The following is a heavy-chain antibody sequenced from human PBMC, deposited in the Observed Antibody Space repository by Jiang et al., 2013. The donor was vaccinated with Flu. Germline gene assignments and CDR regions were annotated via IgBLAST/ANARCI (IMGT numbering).Heavy chain of an antibody. V-gene: IGHV3-21*01. J-gene: IGHJ5*01. CDR2: ISTRSTYI. CDR1: IQSRGYS. D-gene: IGHD2-2*01. Sequence: QLLEVWGRAWSXGGGPVETRLCSLWIQSRGYSMNWVRQAPGKGLEWVSSISTRSTYIYYANSVKGRFTISRDNTKNSLYLQMNSLRAEDTAVYYCARDRSTFSTSWYDSWGQGTLVTVSS. CDR3: ARDRSTFSTSWYDS.